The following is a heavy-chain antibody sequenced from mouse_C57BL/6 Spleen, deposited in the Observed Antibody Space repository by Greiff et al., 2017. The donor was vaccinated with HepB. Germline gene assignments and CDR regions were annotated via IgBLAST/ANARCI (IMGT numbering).Heavy chain of an antibody. J-gene: IGHJ2*01. Sequence: QVQLQQSGAELVRPGTSVKLSCKASGYTFTSYWMHWVKQRPGQGLEWIGVIDPSDSYTNYNQKFKGKATLTVDTSSSTAYMQLSSLTSEDSAVYYGARRGYDYDEGYYFDYWGQGTTLTVSS. CDR1: GYTFTSYW. CDR2: IDPSDSYT. V-gene: IGHV1-59*01. CDR3: ARRGYDYDEGYYFDY. D-gene: IGHD2-4*01.